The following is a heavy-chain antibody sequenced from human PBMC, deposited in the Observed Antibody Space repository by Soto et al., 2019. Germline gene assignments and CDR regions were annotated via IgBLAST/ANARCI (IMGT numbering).Heavy chain of an antibody. CDR3: ARGDRGAFDL. CDR2: VHSDGSST. CDR1: GFTFSYYW. V-gene: IGHV3-74*01. J-gene: IGHJ3*01. Sequence: EVQLVESEGGLVQPGGSLRLSCAASGFTFSYYWMHWVRQAPGQGLVWVSRVHSDGSSTTYADSVKGRFTISRDNAKNTLYLQMSSLRAEDKAVYYCARGDRGAFDLWGHGTMVTVSS. D-gene: IGHD2-21*02.